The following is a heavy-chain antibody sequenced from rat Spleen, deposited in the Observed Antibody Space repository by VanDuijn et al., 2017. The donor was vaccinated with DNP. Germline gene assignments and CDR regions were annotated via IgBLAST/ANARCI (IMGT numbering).Heavy chain of an antibody. Sequence: EVQLVESGGDLVQPGRSLKLSCAASGFTFSNYDMAWVRQAPTKGLEWVASISPSNNTTYYRDSVKGRFTISRDNAKNTLYLQMNSLRSEDTATYYCARGTTEGIDYWGQGVLVTVSS. D-gene: IGHD1-11*01. CDR2: ISPSNNTT. V-gene: IGHV5S13*01. CDR3: ARGTTEGIDY. CDR1: GFTFSNYD. J-gene: IGHJ2*01.